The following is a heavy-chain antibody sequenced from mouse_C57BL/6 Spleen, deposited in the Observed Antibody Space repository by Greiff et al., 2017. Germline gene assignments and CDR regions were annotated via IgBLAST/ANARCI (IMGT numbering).Heavy chain of an antibody. CDR1: EYEFPSHD. CDR3: ARHGGTGYFDV. D-gene: IGHD2-14*01. CDR2: INSDGGST. J-gene: IGHJ1*03. V-gene: IGHV5-2*01. Sequence: EVQGVESGGGLVQPGESLKLSCESNEYEFPSHDMSWVRKTPEKRLELVAAINSDGGSTYYPDTMERRFIISRDNTKKTLYLQMSSLRSEDTAWYCGARHGGTGYFDVWGTGTTVTVSS.